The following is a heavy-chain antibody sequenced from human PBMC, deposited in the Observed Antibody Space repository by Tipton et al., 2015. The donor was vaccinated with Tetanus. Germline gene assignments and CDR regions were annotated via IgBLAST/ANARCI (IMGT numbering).Heavy chain of an antibody. J-gene: IGHJ4*02. Sequence: TLFLTCTVSGGSVSGGDYHWSWIRQPPGKGLEWIGYSHYSGSTSSNPSLKGRVTISLDTSKNQFSLKLTSVTAADTAVYYCARSKLLWFGESLSGFDSWGQGTLVTVSA. CDR1: GGSVSGGDYH. V-gene: IGHV4-61*08. CDR3: ARSKLLWFGESLSGFDS. CDR2: SHYSGST. D-gene: IGHD3-10*01.